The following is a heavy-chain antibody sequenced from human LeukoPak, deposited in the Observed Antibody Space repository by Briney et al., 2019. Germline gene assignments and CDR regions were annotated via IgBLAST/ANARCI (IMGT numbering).Heavy chain of an antibody. V-gene: IGHV3-69-1*01. Sequence: GGSLRLSCAASGFTFSSYSMNWVRQAPGKGLEWVATMTSTSTIYYADSVKGRFTISRDNAKNSLYLQMNSLRAEDTAVYYCAREHYDILTGYIDGGWFDPWGQGTLVTVSS. D-gene: IGHD3-9*01. CDR1: GFTFSSYS. J-gene: IGHJ5*02. CDR2: MTSTSTI. CDR3: AREHYDILTGYIDGGWFDP.